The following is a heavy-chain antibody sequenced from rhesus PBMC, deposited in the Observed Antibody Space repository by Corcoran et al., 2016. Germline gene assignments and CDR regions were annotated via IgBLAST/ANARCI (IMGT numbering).Heavy chain of an antibody. CDR1: GYSISSGYG. V-gene: IGHV4-122*02. CDR2: ISYRGST. D-gene: IGHD3-3*01. CDR3: ARDGLYGRIDD. Sequence: QLQLQESGPGLVKPSETLSLTCAVSGYSISSGYGWSWTRQPPGKGLEWIGYISYRGSTSDSPALRSLVTISRDTAKTQFSLKLSSVTAADTAVYYCARDGLYGRIDDWGQGVLVTVSS. J-gene: IGHJ4*01.